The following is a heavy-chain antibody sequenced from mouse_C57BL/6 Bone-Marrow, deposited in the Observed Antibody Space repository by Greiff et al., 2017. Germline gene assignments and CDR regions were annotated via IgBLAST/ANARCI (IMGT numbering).Heavy chain of an antibody. J-gene: IGHJ2*01. CDR1: GYTFTDYY. CDR3: ARYYSNYFDY. Sequence: VQLKQSGPVLVKPGASVKMSCKASGYTFTDYYMNWVKQSHGKSLEWIGVINPYNGGTSYNQKFKGKATLTVDKSSSTAYMELNSLTSEDSAVYYCARYYSNYFDYWGQGTTLTVSS. D-gene: IGHD2-5*01. V-gene: IGHV1-19*01. CDR2: INPYNGGT.